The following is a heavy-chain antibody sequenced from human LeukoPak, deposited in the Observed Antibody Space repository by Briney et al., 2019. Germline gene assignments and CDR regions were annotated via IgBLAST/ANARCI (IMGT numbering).Heavy chain of an antibody. CDR1: GYTFTAYY. V-gene: IGHV1-2*02. CDR3: ARGAEVTMIVDY. D-gene: IGHD3-22*01. Sequence: ASVKVSCKASGYTFTAYYIHWVRQAPGQGLEWMGWINPKSVGTKFPQKFQGRITLARDTSIRTAYMDLSWLRSDDTAVYYCARGAEVTMIVDYWGQGTLVSVSS. CDR2: INPKSVGT. J-gene: IGHJ4*02.